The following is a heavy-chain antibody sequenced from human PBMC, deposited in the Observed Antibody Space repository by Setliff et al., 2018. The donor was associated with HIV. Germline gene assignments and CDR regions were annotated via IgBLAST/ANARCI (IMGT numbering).Heavy chain of an antibody. CDR1: GYTFTSYG. V-gene: IGHV1-18*01. D-gene: IGHD3-10*01. J-gene: IGHJ4*02. CDR2: ISAYNGNT. CDR3: ARDYYGSGSYFILDY. Sequence: GASVKVSCKASGYTFTSYGISWVRQAPGQGLEWMGWISAYNGNTNYAQKLQGRATMTTDTSTSTAYMELRSLRSDDTAVYYCARDYYGSGSYFILDYWGPGTLVTVSS.